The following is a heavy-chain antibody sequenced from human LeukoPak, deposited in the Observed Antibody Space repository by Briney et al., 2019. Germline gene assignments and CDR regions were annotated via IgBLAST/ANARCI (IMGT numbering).Heavy chain of an antibody. D-gene: IGHD6-6*01. CDR1: GFTVSSNY. CDR3: ARGEYSSSGLDY. CDR2: IYSGGST. J-gene: IGHJ4*02. Sequence: GGSLRLSRAASGFTVSSNYMSWVRQAPGKGLEWVSVIYSGGSTYYADSVKGRFTISRDNSKNTLYLQMNSLRAEDTAVYYCARGEYSSSGLDYWGQGTLVTVSS. V-gene: IGHV3-53*01.